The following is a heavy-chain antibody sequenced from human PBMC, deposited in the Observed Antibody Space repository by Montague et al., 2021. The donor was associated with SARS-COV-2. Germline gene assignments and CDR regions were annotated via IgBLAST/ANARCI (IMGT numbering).Heavy chain of an antibody. Sequence: SLRLSCAASGFIFSDYYMTWVRQAPGKGLEWVSYISSSGTFIYYADSLKSRFTVSRDNAKNSLYLQMNSLTAEDTAVYYCGRDARAIDYWGQGTLVTVSS. CDR3: GRDARAIDY. V-gene: IGHV3-11*01. CDR2: ISSSGTFI. J-gene: IGHJ4*02. CDR1: GFIFSDYY.